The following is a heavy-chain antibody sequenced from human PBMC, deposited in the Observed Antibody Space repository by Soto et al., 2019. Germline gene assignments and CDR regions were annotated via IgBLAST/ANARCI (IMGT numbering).Heavy chain of an antibody. CDR2: ISYDGSNK. CDR3: ARDHGSSSWYDYYYGMDV. CDR1: GFTFSSYA. V-gene: IGHV3-30*04. Sequence: GGSLRLSCAASGFTFSSYAMHWVRQAPGKGLEWVAVISYDGSNKYYADSVKGRFTISRDNSKNTLYLQMNSLRAEDTAVYYCARDHGSSSWYDYYYGMDVWGQGTTVTVSS. D-gene: IGHD6-13*01. J-gene: IGHJ6*02.